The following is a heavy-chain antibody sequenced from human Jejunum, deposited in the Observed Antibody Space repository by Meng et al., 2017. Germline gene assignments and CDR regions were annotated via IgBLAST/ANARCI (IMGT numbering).Heavy chain of an antibody. CDR1: GFTFSDYT. Sequence: GESLKISCAASGFTFSDYTMTWVRQVPGKGLEWVSAVNSGDGGTAYADSVKGRFIISRDNSKNTLYLQMDSLRVEDTAVYYCARGHMLCKWDFDCWGQGTLVTVSS. D-gene: IGHD1-26*01. CDR2: VNSGDGGT. V-gene: IGHV3-23*01. CDR3: ARGHMLCKWDFDC. J-gene: IGHJ4*02.